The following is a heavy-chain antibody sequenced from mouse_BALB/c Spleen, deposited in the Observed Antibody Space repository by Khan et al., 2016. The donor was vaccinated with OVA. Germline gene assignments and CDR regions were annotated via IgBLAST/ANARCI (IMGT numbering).Heavy chain of an antibody. J-gene: IGHJ4*01. CDR2: IWGGGST. V-gene: IGHV2-6-5*01. CDR1: GFSLTDYG. CDR3: AKEVCSYYKALDY. Sequence: QVQLKQSGPGLVAPSQSLSITCTVSGFSLTDYGVSWIRQPPGKGLEWLGVIWGGGSTYYNSALKSRLSISKDNSKSQVFLKMSSLQTDDTAMYYCAKEVCSYYKALDYWGQGTSVTVSS.